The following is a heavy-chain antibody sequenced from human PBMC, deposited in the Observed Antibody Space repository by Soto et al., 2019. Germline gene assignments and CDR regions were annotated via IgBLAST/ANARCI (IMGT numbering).Heavy chain of an antibody. CDR3: ARDRKGHCSSTSCSSIYYYYGMDV. D-gene: IGHD2-2*01. CDR2: INPNSGGT. CDR1: GYTFTGYY. V-gene: IGHV1-2*04. Sequence: GASVKVSCKASGYTFTGYYMHWVRQAPGQGLEWMGWINPNSGGTNYAQKFQGWVTMTRDTSISTAYMELSRLRSDDTAVYYCARDRKGHCSSTSCSSIYYYYGMDVWGQGTTVTVSS. J-gene: IGHJ6*02.